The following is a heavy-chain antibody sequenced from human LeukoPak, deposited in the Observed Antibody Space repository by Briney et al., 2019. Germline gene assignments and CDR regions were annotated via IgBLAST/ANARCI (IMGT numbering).Heavy chain of an antibody. Sequence: ASVKVSCKASGGTFSSYAISWVRQAPGQGLEWMGGIIPIFGTANYAQKFQGRVTITADESTSTAYMELSSLRSEDTAVYYCASRNLEGHCSSTSCYVGFDPWGQGTLVTVSS. CDR2: IIPIFGTA. V-gene: IGHV1-69*13. D-gene: IGHD2-2*01. CDR3: ASRNLEGHCSSTSCYVGFDP. J-gene: IGHJ5*02. CDR1: GGTFSSYA.